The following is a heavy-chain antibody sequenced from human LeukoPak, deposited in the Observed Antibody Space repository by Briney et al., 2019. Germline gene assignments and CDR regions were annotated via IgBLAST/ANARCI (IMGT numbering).Heavy chain of an antibody. J-gene: IGHJ4*02. D-gene: IGHD3-3*01. CDR1: GFTFSSYS. V-gene: IGHV3-48*01. CDR3: ARDDFWSGYPFDY. Sequence: GGSLRLSCAASGFTFSSYSMNWVRQAPGKGLEWVSYISSSSSTIYYTDSVKGRFTISRDNAKNSLYLQMNSLRAEDTAVYYCARDDFWSGYPFDYWGQGTLVTVSS. CDR2: ISSSSSTI.